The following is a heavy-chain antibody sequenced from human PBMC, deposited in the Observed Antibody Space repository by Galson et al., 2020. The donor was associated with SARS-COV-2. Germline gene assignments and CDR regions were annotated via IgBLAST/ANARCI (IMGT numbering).Heavy chain of an antibody. CDR3: ARQIEGMDV. J-gene: IGHJ6*02. CDR1: VNTLTNYY. Sequence: ASVMVSCKASVNTLTNYYVHWVRQAPGQGLEWMGIINPNDGARSYAQNFQGRVTMTTDTSTSTVYMEVTSLSSEDTAVYYCARQIEGMDVWGQGTTVTVSS. CDR2: INPNDGAR. V-gene: IGHV1-46*01.